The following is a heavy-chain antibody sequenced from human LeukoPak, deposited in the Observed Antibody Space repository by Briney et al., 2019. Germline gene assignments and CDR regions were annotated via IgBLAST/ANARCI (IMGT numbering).Heavy chain of an antibody. CDR1: GASVSSGYY. CDR3: ARRWVYDKRAFDA. CDR2: IYHTGST. D-gene: IGHD3-16*01. Sequence: SETLSLTCTVSGASVSSGYYWSWIRQPPGKGLEWIAYIYHTGSTDSNPSLKSRVTISPDTSKNQFSLKLSSVTAADTAVYYCARRWVYDKRAFDAWGQGTMVTVSS. J-gene: IGHJ3*01. V-gene: IGHV4-59*08.